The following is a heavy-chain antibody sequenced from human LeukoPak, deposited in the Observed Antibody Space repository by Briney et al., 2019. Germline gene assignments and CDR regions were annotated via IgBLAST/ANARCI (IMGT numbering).Heavy chain of an antibody. Sequence: LSLTCTVSGGSIISYYWSWIRQPPGKGLEWVSYISSSGSTIYYADSVKGRFTISRDNAKNSLYLQMNSLRAEDTAVYYCARDKSNYYGSGSSPPYWGQGTLVTVSS. CDR3: ARDKSNYYGSGSSPPY. J-gene: IGHJ4*02. CDR1: GGSIISYY. V-gene: IGHV3-11*01. D-gene: IGHD3-10*01. CDR2: ISSSGSTI.